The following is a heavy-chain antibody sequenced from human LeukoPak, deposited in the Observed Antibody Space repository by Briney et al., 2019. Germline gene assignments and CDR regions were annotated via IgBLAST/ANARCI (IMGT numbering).Heavy chain of an antibody. CDR3: ASRSSIWSGYQDTLYYFDS. D-gene: IGHD3-3*01. J-gene: IGHJ4*02. CDR1: GGSISSYY. V-gene: IGHV4-59*01. CDR2: IYYSGST. Sequence: SETLSLTCTVSGGSISSYYWSWIRQPPGKRLEWIGHIYYSGSTNCNPSLKSRVTISVDTSKNQFSLKLSSVTAADTAVYYCASRSSIWSGYQDTLYYFDSWGQGTLVTVSS.